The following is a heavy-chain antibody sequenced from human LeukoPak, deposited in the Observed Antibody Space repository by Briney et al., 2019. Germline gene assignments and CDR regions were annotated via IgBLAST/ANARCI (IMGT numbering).Heavy chain of an antibody. V-gene: IGHV3-7*01. CDR2: IKQDGSEK. D-gene: IGHD3-3*01. Sequence: GGSLRLSCAASGLTFSSYWMSWVRQAPGKGLEWVANIKQDGSEKYYVDSVKGRFTISRDNAKNSLYLQMNSLRAEDTAVYYCAGADAESLWCWFDPRRQENLVTVSS. J-gene: IGHJ5*02. CDR1: GLTFSSYW. CDR3: AGADAESLWCWFDP.